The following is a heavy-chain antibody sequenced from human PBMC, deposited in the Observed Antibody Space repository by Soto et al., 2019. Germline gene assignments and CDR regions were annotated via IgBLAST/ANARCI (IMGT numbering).Heavy chain of an antibody. Sequence: SETLSLTCAVYGGSFSGYYWSWIRQPPGKGLEWIGEINHSGSTNYNPSLKSRVTISVDTSKNQFSLKLSSVTAADTAVYYCARLMGAAGIAVAGTRGDFDYWGQGTLVTVSS. V-gene: IGHV4-34*01. CDR1: GGSFSGYY. CDR2: INHSGST. CDR3: ARLMGAAGIAVAGTRGDFDY. D-gene: IGHD6-19*01. J-gene: IGHJ4*02.